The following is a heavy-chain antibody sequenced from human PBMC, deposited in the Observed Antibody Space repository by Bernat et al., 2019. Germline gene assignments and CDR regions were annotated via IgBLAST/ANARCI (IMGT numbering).Heavy chain of an antibody. V-gene: IGHV3-33*01. CDR1: GFTFSSYG. CDR2: IWYDGSNK. D-gene: IGHD6-13*01. Sequence: QVQLVESGGGVVQPGRSLRLSCAASGFTFSSYGMHWVRQAPGKGLEWVAVIWYDGSNKYYADSVKGRFTISRDNSKNTLYLQMNSLRAEDTAVYYCVRDFGIAALEGADLYGMDVWGQGTTVTVSS. CDR3: VRDFGIAALEGADLYGMDV. J-gene: IGHJ6*02.